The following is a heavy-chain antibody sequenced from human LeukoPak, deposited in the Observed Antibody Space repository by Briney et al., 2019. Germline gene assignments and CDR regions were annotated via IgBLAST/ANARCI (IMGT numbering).Heavy chain of an antibody. CDR1: GFTFDDYG. CDR2: INWNGGST. J-gene: IGHJ5*02. V-gene: IGHV3-20*04. D-gene: IGHD6-6*01. CDR3: ARDPDSSSSRDDWFDP. Sequence: PGGSLRLSCAASGFTFDDYGMSWVRQAPGKGLEWVSGINWNGGSTGYADSVKGRFTISRDNAKNSLYLQMNSLRAEDTALYYCARDPDSSSSRDDWFDPWGQGTLVTVSS.